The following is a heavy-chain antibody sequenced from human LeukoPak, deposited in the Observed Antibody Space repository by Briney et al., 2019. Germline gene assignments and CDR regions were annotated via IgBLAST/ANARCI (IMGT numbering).Heavy chain of an antibody. D-gene: IGHD6-19*01. J-gene: IGHJ4*02. Sequence: PSETLSLTCTVSGGSISSYYWGWIRQPPGKGLEWIGSIYYSGSTYYNPSLKSRVTISVDTSKNQFSLKLSSVTAADTAVYYCARIEHSSGWYYFDYWGQGTLVTVSS. CDR2: IYYSGST. CDR3: ARIEHSSGWYYFDY. V-gene: IGHV4-39*01. CDR1: GGSISSYY.